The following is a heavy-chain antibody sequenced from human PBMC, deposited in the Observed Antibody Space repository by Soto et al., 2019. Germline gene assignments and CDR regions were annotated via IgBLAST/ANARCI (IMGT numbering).Heavy chain of an antibody. CDR2: IYYSGST. CDR3: ASHFPPLHSGSHCFDL. Sequence: SETLSLTCTVSNDSISPYYWSWIRQPPGKGLEWIGFIYYSGSTTYNPSLKSRVTISVATSKSQFSLKLTSVTAADTAIYYCASHFPPLHSGSHCFDLWGQGTLVTVSS. D-gene: IGHD3-10*01. CDR1: NDSISPYY. J-gene: IGHJ4*02. V-gene: IGHV4-59*08.